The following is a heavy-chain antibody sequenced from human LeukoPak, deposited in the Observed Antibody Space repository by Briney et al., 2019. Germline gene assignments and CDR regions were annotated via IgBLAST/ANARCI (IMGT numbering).Heavy chain of an antibody. J-gene: IGHJ4*02. CDR3: ATIVPNVVATMLTDY. CDR1: GFTVSSSY. CDR2: IYNDGRT. Sequence: GGSLRLSCAASGFTVSSSYISWVRQAPGKRLEWVSVIYNDGRTYHADSVKGRFTISRDNSKNTVYLQMDTLRAEDTAVYYCATIVPNVVATMLTDYWGQGTLVTVSS. V-gene: IGHV3-53*01. D-gene: IGHD5-12*01.